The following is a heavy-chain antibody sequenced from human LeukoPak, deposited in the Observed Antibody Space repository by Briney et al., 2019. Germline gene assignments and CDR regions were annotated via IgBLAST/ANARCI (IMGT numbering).Heavy chain of an antibody. CDR2: VTYSGGNT. D-gene: IGHD1-1*01. CDR1: GFTFTSYG. Sequence: GETLRLSCEASGFTFTSYGMSWFRQAPGKGLEWVSSVTYSGGNTYYADSVKGRFTIFRDNSKNTLYLQMNSLKTEDTAVYYCTTTASLGYYYMDVWGKGTTVTVSS. V-gene: IGHV3-23*01. J-gene: IGHJ6*03. CDR3: TTTASLGYYYMDV.